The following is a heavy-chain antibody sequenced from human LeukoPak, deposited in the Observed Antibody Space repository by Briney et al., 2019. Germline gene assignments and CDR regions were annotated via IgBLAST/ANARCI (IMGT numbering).Heavy chain of an antibody. V-gene: IGHV3-30-3*01. CDR1: RFSFSSYD. CDR3: ARGGRYNSASYFYAMDV. CDR2: ISYDGGNK. D-gene: IGHD3-16*02. J-gene: IGHJ6*02. Sequence: GGSLRLSCAASRFSFSSYDFHWVRQAPGRGLEWVAFISYDGGNKHYADSVKGRFTISRDNSKNTPYLQMNSLRAEDTAMYYCARGGRYNSASYFYAMDVWGQGTTVSVSS.